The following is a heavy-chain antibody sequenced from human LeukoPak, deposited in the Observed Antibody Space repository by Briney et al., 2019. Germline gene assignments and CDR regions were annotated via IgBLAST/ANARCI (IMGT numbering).Heavy chain of an antibody. CDR1: GGSFSGYY. Sequence: SETLSLTCAVYGGSFSGYYWSWIRQPPGKGLEWIGEINHSGSTNYNPSLKSRVTISVDRSKNQFSLKLSSVTAADTAVYYCARVNGDYVGYYYYGMDVWGQGTTVTVSS. CDR2: INHSGST. J-gene: IGHJ6*02. D-gene: IGHD4-17*01. CDR3: ARVNGDYVGYYYYGMDV. V-gene: IGHV4-34*01.